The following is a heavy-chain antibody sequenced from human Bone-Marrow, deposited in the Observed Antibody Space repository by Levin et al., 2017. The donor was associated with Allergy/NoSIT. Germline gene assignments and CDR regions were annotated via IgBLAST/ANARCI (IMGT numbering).Heavy chain of an antibody. CDR2: IYYSGST. J-gene: IGHJ6*03. D-gene: IGHD3-10*01. CDR1: GGSISSYY. V-gene: IGHV4-59*01. Sequence: SQTLSLTCTVSGGSISSYYWSWIRQPPGKGLEWIGYIYYSGSTNYNPSLKSRVTISVDTSKNQFSLKLSSVTAADTAVYYCAREAPLLGFGELSGYYYYYMDVWGKGTTVTVSS. CDR3: AREAPLLGFGELSGYYYYYMDV.